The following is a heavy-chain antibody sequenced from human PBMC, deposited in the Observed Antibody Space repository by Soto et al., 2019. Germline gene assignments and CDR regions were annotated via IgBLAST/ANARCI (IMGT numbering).Heavy chain of an antibody. CDR1: CGSISSSSYY. J-gene: IGHJ6*02. V-gene: IGHV4-39*01. Sequence: SETLSLTCTVSCGSISSSSYYWGWIRQPPGKGLEWIGSIYYSGSTYYNPSLKSRVTISVDTSKNQFSLKLSSVTAADTAVYYCARLDSGSYYYYGMDVWGQGTTVTVSS. D-gene: IGHD1-26*01. CDR3: ARLDSGSYYYYGMDV. CDR2: IYYSGST.